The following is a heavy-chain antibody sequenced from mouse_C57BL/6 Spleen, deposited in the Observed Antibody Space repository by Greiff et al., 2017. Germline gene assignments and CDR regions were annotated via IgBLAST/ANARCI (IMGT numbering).Heavy chain of an antibody. CDR2: INPSNGGT. Sequence: QVQLQQSGTELVKPGASVKLSCKASGYTFTSYWMHWVKQRPGQGLEWIGNINPSNGGTNYNEKFKSKATLTVDKSSSTAYMQLSSLTSEDSAVYYCARSRVYYGNSALFDYWGQGTTLTVSS. CDR1: GYTFTSYW. V-gene: IGHV1-53*01. CDR3: ARSRVYYGNSALFDY. D-gene: IGHD2-1*01. J-gene: IGHJ2*01.